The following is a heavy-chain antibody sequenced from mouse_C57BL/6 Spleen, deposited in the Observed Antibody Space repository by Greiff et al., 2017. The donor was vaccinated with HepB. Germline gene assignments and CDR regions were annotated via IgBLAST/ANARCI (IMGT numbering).Heavy chain of an antibody. CDR3: ARSPLYYYGSSPYAMDY. Sequence: EVQLQQSGPELVKPGASVKISCKASGYTFTDYYMNWVKQSHGKSLEWIGDINPNNGGTSYNQKFKGKATLTVDKSSSTAYMELRSLTSEDSAVYYCARSPLYYYGSSPYAMDYWGQGTSVTVSS. D-gene: IGHD1-1*01. CDR1: GYTFTDYY. CDR2: INPNNGGT. J-gene: IGHJ4*01. V-gene: IGHV1-26*01.